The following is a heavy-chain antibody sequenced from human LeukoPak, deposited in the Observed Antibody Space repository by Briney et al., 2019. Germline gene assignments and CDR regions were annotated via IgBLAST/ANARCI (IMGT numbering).Heavy chain of an antibody. Sequence: SETLSLTCTVSGGSISSSSYYWGWIRQPPGKGLEWIGSIYHSGSTYYNPSLKSRVTISVDTSKNQFSLKLSSVTAADTAVYYCARGPSVDIVEVVAATRGSWFDPWGQGTLVTVSS. V-gene: IGHV4-39*07. J-gene: IGHJ5*02. CDR2: IYHSGST. CDR1: GGSISSSSYY. D-gene: IGHD2-15*01. CDR3: ARGPSVDIVEVVAATRGSWFDP.